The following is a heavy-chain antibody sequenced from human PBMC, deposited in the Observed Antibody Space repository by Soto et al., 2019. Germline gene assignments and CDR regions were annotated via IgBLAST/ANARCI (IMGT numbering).Heavy chain of an antibody. CDR3: ARGDSHADIVLVPAAMETFPPPGGYYGMDV. V-gene: IGHV4-31*03. CDR1: GGSISSGGYY. D-gene: IGHD2-2*01. J-gene: IGHJ6*01. Sequence: QVQLQESGPGLVKPSQTLSLTCTVSGGSISSGGYYWSWIRQHPGKGLEWIGYIYYSGSTYYNPSLKSRVTISVDTSKNQFSLKLSSVTAADTAVYYCARGDSHADIVLVPAAMETFPPPGGYYGMDVW. CDR2: IYYSGST.